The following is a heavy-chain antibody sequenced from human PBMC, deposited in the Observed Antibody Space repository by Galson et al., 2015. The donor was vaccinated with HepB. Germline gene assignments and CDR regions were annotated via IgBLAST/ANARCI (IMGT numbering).Heavy chain of an antibody. CDR1: GFTFSGSA. J-gene: IGHJ4*02. V-gene: IGHV3-73*01. D-gene: IGHD6-19*01. CDR3: TSPGGIAVAVDY. CDR2: IRSKANSYAT. Sequence: SLRLSCAASGFTFSGSAMHWVRQASGKGLEWVGRIRSKANSYATAYAASVKGRFTISRDDSKNTAYLQMNSLKTEDTAVYYCTSPGGIAVAVDYWGQGTLVTVSS.